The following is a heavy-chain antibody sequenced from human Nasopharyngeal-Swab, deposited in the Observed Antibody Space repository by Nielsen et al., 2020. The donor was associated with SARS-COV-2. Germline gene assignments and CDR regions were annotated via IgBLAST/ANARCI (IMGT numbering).Heavy chain of an antibody. CDR3: ARGVEVGVPYYYYGMDV. V-gene: IGHV3-21*01. J-gene: IGHJ6*02. D-gene: IGHD3-3*01. CDR2: ISSSSSYI. CDR1: GFTFSSYS. Sequence: GESLKISCAASGFTFSSYSMNWVRQAPGKGLVWVSSISSSSSYIYYADSVKGRFTISRDNAKNSLYLQMNSLRAEDTAVYYCARGVEVGVPYYYYGMDVWGQGTTVTVSS.